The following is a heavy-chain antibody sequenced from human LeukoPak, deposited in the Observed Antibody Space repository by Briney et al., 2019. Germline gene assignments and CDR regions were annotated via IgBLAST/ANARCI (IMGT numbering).Heavy chain of an antibody. CDR1: GYTFTDYY. V-gene: IGHV1-2*02. CDR3: ARDRRSIAARRGFDY. Sequence: ASVKVSCKASGYTFTDYYMHWVRQAPGQGLEWMGWINPNSGGTNSAQKFQDRVTMTRDTSISTAYMELSRLRSDDTAIYYCARDRRSIAARRGFDYWGQGTLVTVSS. D-gene: IGHD6-6*01. CDR2: INPNSGGT. J-gene: IGHJ4*02.